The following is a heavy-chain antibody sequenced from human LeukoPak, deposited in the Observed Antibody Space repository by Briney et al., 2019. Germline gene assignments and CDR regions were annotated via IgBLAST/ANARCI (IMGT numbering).Heavy chain of an antibody. Sequence: ASVKVSCKASGYSFTGYYMHWVRQAPGQGLEWMGWINPNSGDTKYAQKFQGRVTMTRDTSISTAYMELTRLRSDDTAVYYCARGGLRVMVYRLYYMDVWGKGTTVTISS. CDR3: ARGGLRVMVYRLYYMDV. D-gene: IGHD2-8*01. J-gene: IGHJ6*03. CDR2: INPNSGDT. V-gene: IGHV1-2*02. CDR1: GYSFTGYY.